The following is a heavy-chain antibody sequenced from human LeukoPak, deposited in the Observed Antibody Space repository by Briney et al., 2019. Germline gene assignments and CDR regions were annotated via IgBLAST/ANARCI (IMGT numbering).Heavy chain of an antibody. J-gene: IGHJ4*02. CDR1: GFTLSSYS. CDR2: ISSDGNNK. D-gene: IGHD1-14*01. V-gene: IGHV3-30*04. CDR3: ARDDGRVITDSYFDY. Sequence: GRSLRLSCAASGFTLSSYSIHWVRQAPGMGLEWVAVISSDGNNKYYADSVKGRFTVSRDNSKNTLSLQMDNLRPEDTAVYYCARDDGRVITDSYFDYWGQGTLVSVSS.